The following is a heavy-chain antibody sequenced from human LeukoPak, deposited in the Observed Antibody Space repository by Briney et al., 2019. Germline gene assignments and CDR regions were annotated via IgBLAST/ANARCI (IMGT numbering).Heavy chain of an antibody. CDR2: IHPGGTI. V-gene: IGHV4-31*03. CDR1: GGFISGSGHY. Sequence: SETLSLTCTVSGGFISGSGHYWTRTRQHPGGGLEWLGFIHPGGTIYYNPSLSGRLTISADTSNNQMSLKLSSVTAADTAVYYCSTGGDTAKGGDSWGQGTLVTVSS. J-gene: IGHJ4*02. D-gene: IGHD5-18*01. CDR3: STGGDTAKGGDS.